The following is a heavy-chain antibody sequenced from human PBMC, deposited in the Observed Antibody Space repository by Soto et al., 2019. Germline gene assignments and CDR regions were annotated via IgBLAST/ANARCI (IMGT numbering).Heavy chain of an antibody. J-gene: IGHJ4*02. V-gene: IGHV2-5*02. CDR3: AHRHRSSRTHFDF. Sequence: QITLKESGPTLVEPTQSLTLTCTFSGFSLSTRGVGVGWIRQPPGKALEWLALIFWDDDKRYSPSLRSRLTITKDSPENPVVLTMTNMDPVATGTFYCAHRHRSSRTHFDFWGQGTLVTVSS. CDR2: IFWDDDK. D-gene: IGHD6-13*01. CDR1: GFSLSTRGVG.